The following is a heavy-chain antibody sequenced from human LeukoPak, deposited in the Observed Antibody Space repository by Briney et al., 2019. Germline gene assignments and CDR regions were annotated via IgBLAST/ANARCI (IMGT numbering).Heavy chain of an antibody. Sequence: GGSLRLSCAASGFTFSSFSMNWVRQAPGKGLEWVSSISNSTTYIYYADSVKGRFTISRDNAKDSLYLQMNSLRAEDTAVYYCARGEPGFGGLPTVLDNWGQGTLVTVSS. CDR3: ARGEPGFGGLPTVLDN. CDR2: ISNSTTYI. CDR1: GFTFSSFS. V-gene: IGHV3-21*01. D-gene: IGHD4-23*01. J-gene: IGHJ4*02.